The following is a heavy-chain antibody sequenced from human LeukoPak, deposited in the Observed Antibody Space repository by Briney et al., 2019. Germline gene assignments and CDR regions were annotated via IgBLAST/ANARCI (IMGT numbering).Heavy chain of an antibody. CDR1: GFTFSSYW. Sequence: PGGSLRLSCAASGFTFSSYWMSWVRQAPGKGLEWVANIKQDGSEKYYVDSVKGRFTISRDNAKNSLYLQMNSLRAEDTAVYYCARLRNIVVVPAAINTPNWFDPWGQGTLVTVSS. V-gene: IGHV3-7*01. CDR3: ARLRNIVVVPAAINTPNWFDP. J-gene: IGHJ5*02. CDR2: IKQDGSEK. D-gene: IGHD2-2*01.